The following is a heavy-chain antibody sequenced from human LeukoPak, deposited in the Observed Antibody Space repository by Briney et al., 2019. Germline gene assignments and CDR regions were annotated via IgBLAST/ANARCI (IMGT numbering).Heavy chain of an antibody. CDR3: ARGYCSSTSCYYMDV. CDR1: GFTFSSYA. Sequence: PGGSLRLSCAASGFTFSSYAMSWVRRAPGKGLEWVSAISGSGGSTYYADSVKGRFTISRDNSKNTLYLQMNSLRAEDTAVYYCARGYCSSTSCYYMDVWGKGTTVTVSS. V-gene: IGHV3-23*01. D-gene: IGHD2-2*01. CDR2: ISGSGGST. J-gene: IGHJ6*03.